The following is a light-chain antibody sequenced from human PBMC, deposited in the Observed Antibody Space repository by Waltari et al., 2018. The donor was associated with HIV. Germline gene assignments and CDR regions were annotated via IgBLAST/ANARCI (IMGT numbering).Light chain of an antibody. Sequence: FMLTQPHSVSESPGKTVTIPCPRSSGNTARAYVPWYQQRPGSSPTTVIYEDKHRPSGVPDRFSGSIDSSSNSASLTISGLKTEDEADYYCQSFDSTNQVFGGGTKLTVL. CDR3: QSFDSTNQV. CDR1: SGNTARAY. V-gene: IGLV6-57*01. J-gene: IGLJ3*02. CDR2: EDK.